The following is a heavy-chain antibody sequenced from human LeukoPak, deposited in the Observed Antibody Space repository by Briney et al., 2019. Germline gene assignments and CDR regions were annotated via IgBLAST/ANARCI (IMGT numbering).Heavy chain of an antibody. CDR2: ISGSGGST. D-gene: IGHD3-22*01. CDR1: GFTFSSYA. V-gene: IGHV3-23*01. J-gene: IGHJ4*02. CDR3: ARDRWHYYDSSGSFDY. Sequence: PGGSLRLSCAASGFTFSSYAMSWVRQAPGKGLEWVSAISGSGGSTYYADSVKGRFTISRDNAKNSLYLQMNSLRAEDTAVYYCARDRWHYYDSSGSFDYWGQGTLVTVSS.